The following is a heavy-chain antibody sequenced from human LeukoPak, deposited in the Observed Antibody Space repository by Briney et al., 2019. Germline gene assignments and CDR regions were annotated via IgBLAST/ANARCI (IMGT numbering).Heavy chain of an antibody. CDR2: ISYDGRNI. D-gene: IGHD2-2*01. CDR1: GFTFSGYG. Sequence: GGSLRLSCAASGFTFSGYGMHWFGKPPGKGLGGVAVISYDGRNIHYPDSVKGRFTISRDISTDTLWLQMDSLRTEDTAVYYCAKGPLRGTAAAIDYWGQGTLVTVSS. CDR3: AKGPLRGTAAAIDY. J-gene: IGHJ4*02. V-gene: IGHV3-30*18.